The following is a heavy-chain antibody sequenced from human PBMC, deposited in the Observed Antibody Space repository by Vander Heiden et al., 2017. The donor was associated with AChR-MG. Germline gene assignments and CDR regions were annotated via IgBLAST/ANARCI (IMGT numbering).Heavy chain of an antibody. CDR1: GFTFSSYS. D-gene: IGHD2-8*01. CDR3: ARNILLYTWIPWYFDL. J-gene: IGHJ2*01. Sequence: EVQLVESGGGLVKPGGSLSLSCAASGFTFSSYSMNWVRQAPGKGLEWVSSISSSSSYIYYADSVKGRFTISRDNAKNSLYLQMNSLRAEDTAVYYCARNILLYTWIPWYFDLWGRGTLVTVSS. V-gene: IGHV3-21*01. CDR2: ISSSSSYI.